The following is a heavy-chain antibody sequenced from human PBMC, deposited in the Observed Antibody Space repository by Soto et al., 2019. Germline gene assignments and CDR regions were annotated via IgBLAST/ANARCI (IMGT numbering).Heavy chain of an antibody. J-gene: IGHJ4*02. CDR3: ARDLRSYSSSWFVSPGY. Sequence: ASVKVSCKASGYTFTSYGISWVRQAPGQGLEWMGWISAYNGNTNYAQKVQGRVTMTTDTSTSTAYMELRSLRSDDTAVYYCARDLRSYSSSWFVSPGYWGQGTLVTVS. CDR1: GYTFTSYG. D-gene: IGHD6-13*01. CDR2: ISAYNGNT. V-gene: IGHV1-18*01.